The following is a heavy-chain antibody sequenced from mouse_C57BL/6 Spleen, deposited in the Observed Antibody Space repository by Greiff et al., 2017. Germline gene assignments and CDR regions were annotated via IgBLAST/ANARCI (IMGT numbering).Heavy chain of an antibody. CDR2: IYPGDGDT. CDR1: GYAFSSSW. CDR3: ARTNTVVASVGDY. J-gene: IGHJ2*01. D-gene: IGHD1-1*01. V-gene: IGHV1-82*01. Sequence: QVQLQQSGPELVKPGASVKISCKASGYAFSSSWMTWVKQRPGKGLEWIGRIYPGDGDTNYNGKFKGKATLTADKSSSTAYMQRSSLTSEDSAVYFWARTNTVVASVGDYWGQGTTLTVSA.